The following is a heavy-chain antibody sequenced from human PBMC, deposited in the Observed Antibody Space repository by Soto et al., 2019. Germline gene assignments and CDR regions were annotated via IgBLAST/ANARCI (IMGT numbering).Heavy chain of an antibody. V-gene: IGHV3-64D*06. CDR2: ISSNGGST. D-gene: IGHD6-13*01. CDR1: GFTFSTYT. Sequence: EVQLVESGGGLVQPGGSLRLSCSASGFTFSTYTMHWVRQAPGKGLQYVSTISSNGGSTYYADSVKGRFTISRDNSKNTLYLQRSSLRAEDTAVYYCARPSSSWYIPFDLWGQGTMVTVSS. CDR3: ARPSSSWYIPFDL. J-gene: IGHJ3*01.